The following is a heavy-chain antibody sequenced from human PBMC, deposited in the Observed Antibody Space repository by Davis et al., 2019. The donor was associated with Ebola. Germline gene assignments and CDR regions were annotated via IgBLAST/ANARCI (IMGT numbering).Heavy chain of an antibody. V-gene: IGHV4-61*01. CDR1: GDSVSSDTYY. Sequence: GSLRLSCIVAGDSVSSDTYYWSWFRQPPGKGLEWIGYIYYTGRANYSPSLKSRAMISVDTSRDQFSLRLTSVTAADTAVYYCARMSDWNPDYWGQGALVTVSS. CDR3: ARMSDWNPDY. J-gene: IGHJ4*02. D-gene: IGHD1-1*01. CDR2: IYYTGRA.